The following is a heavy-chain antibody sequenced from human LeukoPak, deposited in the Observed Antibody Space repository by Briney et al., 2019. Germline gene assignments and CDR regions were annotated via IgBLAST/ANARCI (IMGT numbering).Heavy chain of an antibody. J-gene: IGHJ4*02. Sequence: PGGSLRLSCAASGFTFDDYAMHWVRQAPGRGLEWVSGISWNGGDIGYADSVKGRFTISRDNAKNSLFLQMNSLRAEDTALYYCAKGRPKLSMLRGVNFDYWGQGTPVTVSS. CDR1: GFTFDDYA. D-gene: IGHD3-10*01. V-gene: IGHV3-9*01. CDR3: AKGRPKLSMLRGVNFDY. CDR2: ISWNGGDI.